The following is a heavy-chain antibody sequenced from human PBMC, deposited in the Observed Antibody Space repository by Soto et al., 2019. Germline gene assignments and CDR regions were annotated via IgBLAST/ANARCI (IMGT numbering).Heavy chain of an antibody. J-gene: IGHJ4*02. D-gene: IGHD4-4*01. Sequence: GGSLRLSCAASGFTFSSYAMHWVRQAPGKGLEWVAAISYDGSNKYYADSVKGRFTISRDNSKNTLYLQMNSLRAEDTAVYYCANDPRGNSDYWGQGTLVTVSS. CDR2: ISYDGSNK. V-gene: IGHV3-30-3*02. CDR3: ANDPRGNSDY. CDR1: GFTFSSYA.